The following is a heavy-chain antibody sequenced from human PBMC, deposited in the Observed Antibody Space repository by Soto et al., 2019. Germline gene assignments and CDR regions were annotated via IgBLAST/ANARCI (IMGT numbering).Heavy chain of an antibody. CDR3: VRVEMYAGEFTPNFDP. CDR1: GDSLRSSYHY. V-gene: IGHV4-39*01. J-gene: IGHJ5*02. CDR2: IYYTGNT. Sequence: PSETLSLTCTVSGDSLRSSYHYWGWIRQLPGKGLEWIGSIYYTGNTYYNPSLKSRVSISVDMATNEISLRLRAESVADTAVYYCVRVEMYAGEFTPNFDPWGQGTLVTSPQ. D-gene: IGHD2-8*01.